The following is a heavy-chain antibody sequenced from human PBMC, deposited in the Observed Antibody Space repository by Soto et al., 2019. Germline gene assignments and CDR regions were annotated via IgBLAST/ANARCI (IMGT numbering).Heavy chain of an antibody. V-gene: IGHV3-73*02. CDR2: IRSKANSYAT. D-gene: IGHD2-15*01. CDR3: FSARGLVAPL. Sequence: EVQLVESGAGVVQPGGSLKLSGAVSGFTFSGSAVHWVREASGKGLEWVGRIRSKANSYATSYSESVQGRFTISRDDSKNTAFLQMNSLKIEDTAVYYCFSARGLVAPLWGQGTLVTVSS. J-gene: IGHJ4*02. CDR1: GFTFSGSA.